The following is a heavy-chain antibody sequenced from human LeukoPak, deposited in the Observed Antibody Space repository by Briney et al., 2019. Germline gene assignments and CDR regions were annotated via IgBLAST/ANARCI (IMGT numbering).Heavy chain of an antibody. CDR3: AKDKDRYSSSWYDYYYYYMDV. CDR1: GFTFSSYA. J-gene: IGHJ6*03. CDR2: ISGSGGST. V-gene: IGHV3-23*01. D-gene: IGHD6-13*01. Sequence: GGSLRLSCAASGFTFSSYAMSWVRQAPGKGLEWVSAISGSGGSTYYADSVKGRFTISRDNSKNTLYLQMNSLRAEDTAVYYCAKDKDRYSSSWYDYYYYYMDVWGKGTTVTVSS.